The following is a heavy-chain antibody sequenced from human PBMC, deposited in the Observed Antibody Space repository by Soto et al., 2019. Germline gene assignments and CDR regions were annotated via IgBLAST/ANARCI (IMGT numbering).Heavy chain of an antibody. J-gene: IGHJ1*01. CDR2: INHSGST. CDR1: GGPFSGYY. CDR3: ARGSPVCLVVAATNRRPVRYFQH. V-gene: IGHV4-34*01. Sequence: SETLSLTCAVYGGPFSGYYWSRIRQPPGKGLEWIGEINHSGSTNYNPSLKSRVTISVDTSKNQFSLKLSSVTAADTAVYYCARGSPVCLVVAATNRRPVRYFQHWGQGTLVTVSS. D-gene: IGHD2-15*01.